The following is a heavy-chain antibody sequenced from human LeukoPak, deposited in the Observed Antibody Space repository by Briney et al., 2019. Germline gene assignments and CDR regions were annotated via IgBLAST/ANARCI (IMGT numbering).Heavy chain of an antibody. CDR2: IYYTGST. J-gene: IGHJ4*02. CDR3: ARDLGGYNYGYSFDD. D-gene: IGHD5-18*01. Sequence: SETLSLTCTVSGASISGYYWTWIRQPPGKGLEWIGCIYYTGSTNYNPSLKSRVTISVDTSKKQFSLKLFSVTAADTAVYYCARDLGGYNYGYSFDDWGQGTLVTVSS. V-gene: IGHV4-59*12. CDR1: GASISGYY.